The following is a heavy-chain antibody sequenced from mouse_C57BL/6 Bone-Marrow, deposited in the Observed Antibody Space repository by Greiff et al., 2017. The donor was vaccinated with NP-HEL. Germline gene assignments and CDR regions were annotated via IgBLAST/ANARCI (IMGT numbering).Heavy chain of an antibody. CDR2: INSDGGST. J-gene: IGHJ1*03. D-gene: IGHD1-1*01. CDR1: EYEFPSHD. V-gene: IGHV5-2*01. Sequence: EVKLMESGGGLVQPGESLKLSCESNEYEFPSHDMSWVRKTPEKRLELVAAINSDGGSTYYPDTMERRFILSTDNTRKTLYLQMSSLRSEDTALYYCARHKGSSEYWYFDVWGTGTTVTVSS. CDR3: ARHKGSSEYWYFDV.